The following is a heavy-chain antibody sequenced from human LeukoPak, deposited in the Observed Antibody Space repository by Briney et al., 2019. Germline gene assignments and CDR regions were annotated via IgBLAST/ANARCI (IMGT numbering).Heavy chain of an antibody. V-gene: IGHV1-69*13. D-gene: IGHD5-24*01. CDR1: GGTFSSYA. Sequence: SVKVSCKASGGTFSSYAISWVRQAPGQGLEWMGGIIPIFGTANYAQKFQGRVTITADESTSTAYMELSSLRSEDTAVYYCARGPLISRVRDGYNYYFDYWGQGTLSPSPQ. J-gene: IGHJ4*02. CDR2: IIPIFGTA. CDR3: ARGPLISRVRDGYNYYFDY.